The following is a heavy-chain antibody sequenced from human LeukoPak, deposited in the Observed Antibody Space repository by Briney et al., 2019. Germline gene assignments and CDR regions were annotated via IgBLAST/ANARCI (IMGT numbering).Heavy chain of an antibody. J-gene: IGHJ4*02. D-gene: IGHD1-26*01. V-gene: IGHV3-9*01. CDR2: ISWNSGSI. CDR1: GFTFDDYA. Sequence: GGSLRLSCAASGFTFDDYAMHWVRQAPGKGLEWVSSISWNSGSIGYADSVKGRFTISRDNAKNSLYLQMNSLRAEDTAFYYCAKQYSGSYYAPLYFDYWGQGTLVTVSS. CDR3: AKQYSGSYYAPLYFDY.